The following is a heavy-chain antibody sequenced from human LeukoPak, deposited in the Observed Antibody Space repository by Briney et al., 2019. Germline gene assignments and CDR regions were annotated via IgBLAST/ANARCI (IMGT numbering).Heavy chain of an antibody. J-gene: IGHJ6*03. CDR2: IRSKAYGGTT. V-gene: IGHV3-49*04. Sequence: GGSLRLSCTAPGFTFGDYAMSWVRQAPGKGLEWVGFIRSKAYGGTTEYAASVKGRFTISRDDSKSIAYLQMNSLKTEDTAVYXCTRVVEGYGSGSPEYYYYMDVWGKGTTVTVSS. D-gene: IGHD3-10*01. CDR3: TRVVEGYGSGSPEYYYYMDV. CDR1: GFTFGDYA.